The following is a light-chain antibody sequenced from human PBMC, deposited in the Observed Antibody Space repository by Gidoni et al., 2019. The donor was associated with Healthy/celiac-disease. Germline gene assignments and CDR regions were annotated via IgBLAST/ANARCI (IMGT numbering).Light chain of an antibody. Sequence: QSVLTQPPSVSAAPGPKVTISCSGSSSNIGNNYVSWYQQLPGTAPKLLTYENNKRPSGMPDRFSGSKSGTSATLGITGRQTGDEADYYCGTWDSSLSAWVFGGGTKLTVL. V-gene: IGLV1-51*02. J-gene: IGLJ3*02. CDR2: ENN. CDR1: SSNIGNNY. CDR3: GTWDSSLSAWV.